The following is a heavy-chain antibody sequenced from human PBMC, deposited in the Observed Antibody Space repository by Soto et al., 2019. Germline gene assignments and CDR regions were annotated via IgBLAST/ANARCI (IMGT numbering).Heavy chain of an antibody. V-gene: IGHV1-18*01. CDR1: GYTFTNFG. Sequence: VQLVQSGAEVKKPGASVKVSCKASGYTFTNFGITWVRQAPGQGLEWMGWISAYNGSTNYAQNFQGRVTITTDTSTSPAYMELRSPSSDDTAVYYCARGRTPIDYLGQGTLVTIS. J-gene: IGHJ4*01. CDR2: ISAYNGST. D-gene: IGHD2-15*01. CDR3: ARGRTPIDY.